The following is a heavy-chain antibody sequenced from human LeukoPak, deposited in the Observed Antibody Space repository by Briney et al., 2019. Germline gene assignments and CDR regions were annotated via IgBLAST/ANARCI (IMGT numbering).Heavy chain of an antibody. Sequence: SETLSLTCTVSGGSISSYYWSWIRQPAGKGLEWIGRIYTNGSTNYNPSLKSRVTMSVDTSKDQFSLKLSSVTAADTAVYYCARDGGHGSGSYWWFDPWGQGTLVTVSS. CDR3: ARDGGHGSGSYWWFDP. CDR2: IYTNGST. CDR1: GGSISSYY. J-gene: IGHJ5*02. V-gene: IGHV4-4*07. D-gene: IGHD3-10*01.